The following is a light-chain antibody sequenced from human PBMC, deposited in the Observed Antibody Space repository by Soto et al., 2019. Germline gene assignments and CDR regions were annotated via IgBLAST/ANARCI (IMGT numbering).Light chain of an antibody. CDR1: QSVSRY. CDR2: DAS. J-gene: IGKJ4*01. CDR3: QQRSNWPT. Sequence: EIVLTRSPATLSLSPGERATLSCRASQSVSRYLAWYQQKPGQAPRLLIYDASNRATGIPARFSGSGSGTDFTLSISSLEPEDFAVYYCQQRSNWPTFGGGTKVDIK. V-gene: IGKV3-11*01.